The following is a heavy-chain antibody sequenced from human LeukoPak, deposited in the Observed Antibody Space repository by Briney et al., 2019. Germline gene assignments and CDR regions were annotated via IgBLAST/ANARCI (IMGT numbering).Heavy chain of an antibody. CDR3: ASHSRVWLDGYNDY. Sequence: GASVKVSYKASGGTFSSYAISWVRQAPGQGLEWMGGIIPIFGTANYAQKFQGRVTITADESTSTAYMELSSLRSEDTAVYYCASHSRVWLDGYNDYWGQGTLVTVSS. D-gene: IGHD5-24*01. CDR2: IIPIFGTA. CDR1: GGTFSSYA. J-gene: IGHJ4*02. V-gene: IGHV1-69*13.